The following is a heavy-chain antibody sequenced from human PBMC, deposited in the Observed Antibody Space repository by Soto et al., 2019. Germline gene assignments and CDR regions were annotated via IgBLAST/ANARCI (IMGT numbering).Heavy chain of an antibody. CDR2: IIPIFGRA. J-gene: IGHJ6*02. CDR1: GGTFSSYS. Sequence: ASGKVSCKASGGTFSSYSISWVRQAPGQGLEWMGGIIPIFGRANYAQKFQGRVTITADESTSTAYMELSSLRSEDTAVYYCARTLDNYYGSGSYPYYSGMDVWGQGXTVTVYS. V-gene: IGHV1-69*13. D-gene: IGHD3-10*01. CDR3: ARTLDNYYGSGSYPYYSGMDV.